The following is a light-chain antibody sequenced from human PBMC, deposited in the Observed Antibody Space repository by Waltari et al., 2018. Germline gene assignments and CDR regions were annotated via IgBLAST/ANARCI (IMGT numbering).Light chain of an antibody. CDR3: QASYTTPYS. CDR1: KNIRSY. J-gene: IGKJ2*03. V-gene: IGKV1-39*01. Sequence: DLQMTQSPSSLSASVGDRVTISCRASKNIRSYLSWYQQKPGIAPKLVFYAASTLQSGVPSGFSGSGSGTNFTLTITSLQAEDFATYFCQASYTTPYSFGQGTKVEIK. CDR2: AAS.